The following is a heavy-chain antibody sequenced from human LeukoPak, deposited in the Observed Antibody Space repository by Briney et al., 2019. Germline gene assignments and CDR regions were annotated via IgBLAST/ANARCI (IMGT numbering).Heavy chain of an antibody. CDR2: IYYSGST. Sequence: SETLSLTCTVSGGSISSSSYYWGWIRQPPGKGLEWIGSIYYSGSTYYNPSLKSRVTISVDTSKNQFSLKLSSVTAADTAVYYCARDLPSSVGATTDDYWGQGTLVTVSS. D-gene: IGHD1-26*01. CDR1: GGSISSSSYY. CDR3: ARDLPSSVGATTDDY. V-gene: IGHV4-39*07. J-gene: IGHJ4*02.